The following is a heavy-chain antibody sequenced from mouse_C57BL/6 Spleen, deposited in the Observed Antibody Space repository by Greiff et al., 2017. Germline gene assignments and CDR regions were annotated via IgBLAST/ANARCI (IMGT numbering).Heavy chain of an antibody. D-gene: IGHD1-1*01. CDR2: ISSGSSTI. CDR3: ARINYYGSSYYYAMDY. CDR1: GFTFSDYG. J-gene: IGHJ4*01. V-gene: IGHV5-17*01. Sequence: EVQGVESGGGLVKPGGSLKLSCAASGFTFSDYGMHWVRQAPEKGLEWVAYISSGSSTIYYAAPVKGRFTISRDNAKNTLFLQMTSLRSEDTAMYYCARINYYGSSYYYAMDYWGQGTSVTVSS.